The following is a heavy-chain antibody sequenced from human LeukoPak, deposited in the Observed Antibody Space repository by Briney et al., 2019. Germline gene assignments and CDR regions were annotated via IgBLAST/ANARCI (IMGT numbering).Heavy chain of an antibody. V-gene: IGHV4-39*01. D-gene: IGHD6-6*01. CDR3: ARQEGVVV. Sequence: PSETLSLTCTVSGGSISSSSYYWGWIRQPPGKGLEWIGSIYYSGSTYYNPSLKSRVTISVDTSKNQFSLKLSSVTAADTAVYYCARQEGVVVWGQGTLVTVSS. J-gene: IGHJ4*02. CDR1: GGSISSSSYY. CDR2: IYYSGST.